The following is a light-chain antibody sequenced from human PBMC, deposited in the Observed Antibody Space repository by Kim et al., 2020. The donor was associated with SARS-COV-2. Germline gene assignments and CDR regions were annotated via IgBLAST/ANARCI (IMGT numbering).Light chain of an antibody. CDR1: SLRSYY. CDR2: AKN. Sequence: SSELTQDPAVSVALGQTVRITCQGDSLRSYYASWYQQKPGQAPVLVIYAKNNRPSGIPDRFSGSSSGNTASLTITGAQAEDEADYYCNSRDSSGNHPFGGGTQVTVL. CDR3: NSRDSSGNHP. V-gene: IGLV3-19*01. J-gene: IGLJ2*01.